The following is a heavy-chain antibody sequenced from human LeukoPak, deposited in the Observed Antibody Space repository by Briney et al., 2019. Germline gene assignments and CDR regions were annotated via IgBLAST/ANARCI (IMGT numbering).Heavy chain of an antibody. J-gene: IGHJ6*03. D-gene: IGHD6-19*01. CDR2: IKQDGSEK. CDR1: GFTLSSYW. CDR3: ARDVVPSASEVAVAGFYYYYYMDV. V-gene: IGHV3-7*01. Sequence: GGSLRLSCAASGFTLSSYWMSWVRQAPGKGLEWVANIKQDGSEKYYVDSVKGRFTISRDNAKNSLYLQMNSLRAEDTAVYYCARDVVPSASEVAVAGFYYYYYMDVWGKGTTVTVSS.